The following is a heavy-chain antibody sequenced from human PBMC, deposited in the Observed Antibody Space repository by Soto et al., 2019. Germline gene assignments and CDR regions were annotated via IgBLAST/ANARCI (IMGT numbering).Heavy chain of an antibody. Sequence: ASETLSLTCTVSGGSISNYYWSWIRQPPGKGLEWIGEINHSGSTNYNPSLKSRVTISVDTSKNQFSLKLSSVTAADTAVYYCARRRKSSGNRGWFDPWGQGTLVTVSS. D-gene: IGHD6-19*01. V-gene: IGHV4-34*01. CDR1: GGSISNYY. CDR2: INHSGST. J-gene: IGHJ5*02. CDR3: ARRRKSSGNRGWFDP.